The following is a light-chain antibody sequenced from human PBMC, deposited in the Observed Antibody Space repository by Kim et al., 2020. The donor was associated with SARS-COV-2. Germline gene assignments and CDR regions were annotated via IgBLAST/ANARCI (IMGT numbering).Light chain of an antibody. J-gene: IGLJ2*01. CDR3: QSYDISDVV. CDR2: EHN. V-gene: IGLV6-57*03. Sequence: GKTVTIACTRSSGSIATNYVQWYQQRPGSAPITVIYEHNKRPSGVPDRFSGSIDSSSNSASLTISGLKTEDEADYYCQSYDISDVVFGGGTQLTVL. CDR1: SGSIATNY.